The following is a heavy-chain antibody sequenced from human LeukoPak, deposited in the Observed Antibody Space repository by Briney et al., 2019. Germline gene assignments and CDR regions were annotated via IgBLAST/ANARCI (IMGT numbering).Heavy chain of an antibody. Sequence: AGGCLRLSCSGSGCTFSNYWMTWVRQAPGKGLEWLANIKHNGSEEYYVDSVKGRFTITRDNVKNSLFLQMSRLGAEDTALYYCARPIAGMPETIDYWGQGALVTVSS. CDR1: GCTFSNYW. J-gene: IGHJ4*02. CDR3: ARPIAGMPETIDY. D-gene: IGHD1-14*01. V-gene: IGHV3-7*01. CDR2: IKHNGSEE.